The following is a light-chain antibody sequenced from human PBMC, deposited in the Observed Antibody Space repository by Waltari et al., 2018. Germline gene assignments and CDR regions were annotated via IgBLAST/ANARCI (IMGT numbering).Light chain of an antibody. CDR2: EVT. V-gene: IGLV2-14*01. J-gene: IGLJ3*02. Sequence: QSALPQPASVSGSPGQSTSISCPGTLWDAAFYDSLSWYQHCPGEPPKLMVYEVTNGPSGLSNRFSGSKSGNTASLTISGLQAEDEANYYCSSYTSSSTWVFGGGTKLTVL. CDR1: LWDAAFYDS. CDR3: SSYTSSSTWV.